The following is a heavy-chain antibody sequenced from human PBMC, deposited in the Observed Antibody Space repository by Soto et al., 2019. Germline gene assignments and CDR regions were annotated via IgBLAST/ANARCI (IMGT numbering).Heavy chain of an antibody. Sequence: QLQLQESGPGLVKPSETLSLTCTVSGASISSSSFYWGWIRQSPGKGLERLGSIYYNGKTYYNPSLKSRVTISVDTSKNQFSLNLMSVTAADTAVYYCGSDYGGLDCFGNWGQGTLVTVSS. CDR1: GASISSSSFY. V-gene: IGHV4-39*01. CDR3: GSDYGGLDCFGN. CDR2: IYYNGKT. D-gene: IGHD4-17*01. J-gene: IGHJ4*02.